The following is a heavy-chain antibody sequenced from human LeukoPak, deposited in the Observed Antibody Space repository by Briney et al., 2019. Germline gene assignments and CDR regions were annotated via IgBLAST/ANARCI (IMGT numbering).Heavy chain of an antibody. CDR2: ISIYNGNT. J-gene: IGHJ6*03. CDR1: GYTFPNYN. CDR3: ARDGYRLSGYFYYMDV. D-gene: IGHD2-2*03. Sequence: ASVKVSCKAPGYTFPNYNINWVRQAPGQGLEWMGWISIYNGNTNYAQKFQGRVTMTTDTSTSTAYMELRSLRSDDTAVYYCARDGYRLSGYFYYMDVWGKGTTVTVSS. V-gene: IGHV1-18*01.